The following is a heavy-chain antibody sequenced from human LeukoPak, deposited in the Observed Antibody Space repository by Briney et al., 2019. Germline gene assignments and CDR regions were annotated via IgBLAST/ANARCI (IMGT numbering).Heavy chain of an antibody. CDR3: ARDRRGTTYFDY. V-gene: IGHV4-31*03. CDR2: IYYSGST. Sequence: SETLSLTCTVSGGSISSGGYYWSWIRQHPGKGLEWIGYIYYSGSTYYNPSLKSRVTISVDTSKNQFSLKLSSVTAADTAVYYCARDRRGTTYFDYWGQGTLFTVSS. J-gene: IGHJ4*02. D-gene: IGHD3-16*01. CDR1: GGSISSGGYY.